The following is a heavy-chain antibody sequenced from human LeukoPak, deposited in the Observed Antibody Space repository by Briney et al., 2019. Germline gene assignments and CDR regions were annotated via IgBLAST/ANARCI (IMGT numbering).Heavy chain of an antibody. D-gene: IGHD3-3*01. CDR2: ITSSGGYI. CDR3: ARGLKSLLFDY. CDR1: EFTFSNYA. J-gene: IGHJ4*02. Sequence: PGGSLRLSCAASEFTFSNYAMTWVRQAPGKGLEWVSSITSSGGYISYADSVKGRFTISRDNAKNSLYLQMNSLRAEDTAVYYCARGLKSLLFDYWGQGTLVTVSS. V-gene: IGHV3-21*01.